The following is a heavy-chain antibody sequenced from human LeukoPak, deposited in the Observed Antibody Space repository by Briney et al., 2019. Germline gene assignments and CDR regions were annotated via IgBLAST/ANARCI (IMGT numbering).Heavy chain of an antibody. D-gene: IGHD6-13*01. CDR1: GFTFSSYE. CDR3: AREIAAAGGWKD. J-gene: IGHJ4*02. Sequence: GGSLRLSCAASGFTFSSYEMNWVREAPGEGLEGGSYISSSGSTIYYADSVKGRFTISRDNAKNSLYLQMNSLRAEDTAVYYCAREIAAAGGWKDWGQGTLVTVSS. V-gene: IGHV3-48*03. CDR2: ISSSGSTI.